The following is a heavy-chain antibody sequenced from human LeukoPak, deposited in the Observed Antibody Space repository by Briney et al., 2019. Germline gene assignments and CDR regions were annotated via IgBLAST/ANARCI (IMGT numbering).Heavy chain of an antibody. CDR3: ARDWFHAIDY. D-gene: IGHD2/OR15-2a*01. CDR2: IKQDGSEK. CDR1: GFTFSNYW. Sequence: GGSLRLPCAASGFTFSNYWMSWVRQAPGKGLEWVANIKQDGSEKYYVDSVKGRFTISRDSAKKSMYLQMNSLRAEDTAVYYCARDWFHAIDYWGQGTLVTVSS. V-gene: IGHV3-7*01. J-gene: IGHJ4*02.